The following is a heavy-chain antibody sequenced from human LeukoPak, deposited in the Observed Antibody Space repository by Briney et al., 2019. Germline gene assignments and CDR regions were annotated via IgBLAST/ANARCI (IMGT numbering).Heavy chain of an antibody. CDR2: IYYSGST. J-gene: IGHJ3*02. CDR3: ARKGVDFWSGYLHAFDI. Sequence: SETLSLTCTVSGGSISSYYWSWIRQPPGKGLEWIGYIYYSGSTNYNPSLKSRVTISVDTSKNQFSLKLSSVTAADTAVYYCARKGVDFWSGYLHAFDIWGQGTMVTVSS. D-gene: IGHD3-3*01. CDR1: GGSISSYY. V-gene: IGHV4-59*01.